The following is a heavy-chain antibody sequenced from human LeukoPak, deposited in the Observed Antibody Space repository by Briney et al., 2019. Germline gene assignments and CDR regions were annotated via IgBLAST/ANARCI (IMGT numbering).Heavy chain of an antibody. CDR2: TYYSGST. CDR3: ARHVDTAMVSSWFDP. J-gene: IGHJ5*02. V-gene: IGHV4-39*01. D-gene: IGHD5-18*01. Sequence: KTSETLSLTCTVSGGSISSSSYYWGWIRQPPGKGLEWIGSTYYSGSTYYNPSLKSRVTISVDTSKNQFSLKLSSVTAADTAVYYCARHVDTAMVSSWFDPWGQGTLVTVSS. CDR1: GGSISSSSYY.